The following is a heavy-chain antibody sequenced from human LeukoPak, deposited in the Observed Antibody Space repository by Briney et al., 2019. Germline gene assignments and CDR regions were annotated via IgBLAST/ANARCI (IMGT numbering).Heavy chain of an antibody. Sequence: PGGSLRLSCAASGFTFSSYSMNWVRQAPGKGLEWVSSISSSSSYIYYADSVKGRFTISRDNAKNSLYLQMNSLGAEDTAVYYCARDRVAGFDYWGQGTLVTVSS. CDR3: ARDRVAGFDY. V-gene: IGHV3-21*01. CDR2: ISSSSSYI. D-gene: IGHD6-13*01. J-gene: IGHJ4*02. CDR1: GFTFSSYS.